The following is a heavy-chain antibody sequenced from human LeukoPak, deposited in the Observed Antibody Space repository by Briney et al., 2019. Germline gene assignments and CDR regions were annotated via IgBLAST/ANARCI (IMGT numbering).Heavy chain of an antibody. D-gene: IGHD4-11*01. CDR1: GYTVTSYG. Sequence: SVKLSCTASGYTVTSYGISWLRQAPGQRLGWMGRIIPILGIANYAQKFQGRVTITADKSTSTAYMELSSLRSEGTAVYYCARAPDYSNYGWFDPWGQGTLVTVSS. CDR2: IIPILGIA. V-gene: IGHV1-69*04. CDR3: ARAPDYSNYGWFDP. J-gene: IGHJ5*02.